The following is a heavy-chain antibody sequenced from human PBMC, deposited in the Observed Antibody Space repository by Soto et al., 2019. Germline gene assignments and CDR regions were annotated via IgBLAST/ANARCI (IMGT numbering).Heavy chain of an antibody. J-gene: IGHJ4*02. D-gene: IGHD6-19*01. CDR3: ARVRFTGYSSGWYTSNFDY. Sequence: SQTLSLTCAISGDSVSSNSAAWNWIRQSPSRGLEWLGRTYYRSKWYNDYAVSVKSRITINPDTSKNQFSLQLNSVTPEDTAVYYCARVRFTGYSSGWYTSNFDYWGQGTLVTVSS. CDR1: GDSVSSNSAA. V-gene: IGHV6-1*01. CDR2: TYYRSKWYN.